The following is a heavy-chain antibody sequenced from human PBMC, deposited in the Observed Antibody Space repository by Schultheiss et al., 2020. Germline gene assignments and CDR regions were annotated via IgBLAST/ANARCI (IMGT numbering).Heavy chain of an antibody. D-gene: IGHD5-18*01. V-gene: IGHV4-61*08. J-gene: IGHJ6*03. CDR3: ARGRYSYGYFGTYYYYSMDV. CDR2: IYYSGST. CDR1: GGSISSGGYY. Sequence: SETLSLTCTVSGGSISSGGYYWSWIRQPPGKGLEWIGYIYYSGSTNYNPSLKSRVTISVDTSKNQFSLKLSSVTAADTAVYYCARGRYSYGYFGTYYYYSMDVWGKGTPVTVSS.